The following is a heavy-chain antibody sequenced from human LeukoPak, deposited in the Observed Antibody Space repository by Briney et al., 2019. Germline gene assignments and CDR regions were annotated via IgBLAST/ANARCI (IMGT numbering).Heavy chain of an antibody. Sequence: SETLSLTCTVSGYSISSGYYWGWIRQPPGKGLEWIGSIYHSGSTYYNPSLKSRVTISVDTSKNQFSLKLSSVSAADTAVYYCARVESTVTTKFDYWGQGALVTVSS. J-gene: IGHJ4*02. CDR1: GYSISSGYY. D-gene: IGHD4-17*01. CDR2: IYHSGST. CDR3: ARVESTVTTKFDY. V-gene: IGHV4-38-2*02.